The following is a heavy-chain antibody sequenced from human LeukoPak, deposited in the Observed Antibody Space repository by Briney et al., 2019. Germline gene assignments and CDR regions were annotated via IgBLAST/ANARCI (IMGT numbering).Heavy chain of an antibody. Sequence: ASVTVSCKTSGYTFTNYYIHWVRRAPGQGLEWMGRIDPNTGGTKSAKNFQGRVTMTRDTSISTAYMALSGLRSDDTAVYYCASLYDIVGTTVDYWGQGTLVTVSS. V-gene: IGHV1-2*06. CDR3: ASLYDIVGTTVDY. D-gene: IGHD1-26*01. CDR2: IDPNTGGT. CDR1: GYTFTNYY. J-gene: IGHJ4*02.